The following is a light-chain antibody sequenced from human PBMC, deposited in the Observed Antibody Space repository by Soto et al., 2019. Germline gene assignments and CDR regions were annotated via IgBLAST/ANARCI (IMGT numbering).Light chain of an antibody. J-gene: IGKJ5*01. Sequence: EIVLTQSPGTLSVSPGDRVTLSCRASQSVDINLAWYQQKPGQAPRLLFYGASTRATGLPARFSGTGSGTEFTLTINSLQAEDSAVYYCQKYYNWPRNFGQGTRLEIK. V-gene: IGKV3-15*01. CDR1: QSVDIN. CDR3: QKYYNWPRN. CDR2: GAS.